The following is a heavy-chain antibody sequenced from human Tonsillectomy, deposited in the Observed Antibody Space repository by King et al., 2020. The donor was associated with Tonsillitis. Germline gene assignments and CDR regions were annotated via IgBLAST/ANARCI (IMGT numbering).Heavy chain of an antibody. CDR1: GFTFSSYA. CDR3: AKDAGGDGYNVYYLGY. J-gene: IGHJ4*02. Sequence: VQLVESGGGLVQPGGSLRLSCAASGFTFSSYAMSWVRQAPGKGLEWVSVIYSGDSSTYYADSVKGRFTISRDNSKNTLYLQMNSLRAEDTAVYYCAKDAGGDGYNVYYLGYWGQGTLVTVSS. V-gene: IGHV3-23*03. D-gene: IGHD5-24*01. CDR2: IYSGDSST.